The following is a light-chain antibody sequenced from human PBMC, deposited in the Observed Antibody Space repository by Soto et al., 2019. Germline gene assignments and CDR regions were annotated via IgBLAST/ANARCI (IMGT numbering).Light chain of an antibody. CDR2: GAS. J-gene: IGKJ2*01. Sequence: EVVMTQSPATLSVSPGERATVSCRASESVCSNLAWYQQKPGQAPRLLIYGASTRASGIPARLTGSGSGTEFTLTISSLQSEDFALYYCQQYNNWPPYTFGQGTNLDIK. V-gene: IGKV3D-15*01. CDR1: ESVCSN. CDR3: QQYNNWPPYT.